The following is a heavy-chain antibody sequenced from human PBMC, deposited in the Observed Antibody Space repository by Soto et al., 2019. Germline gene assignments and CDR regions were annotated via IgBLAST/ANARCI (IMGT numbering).Heavy chain of an antibody. D-gene: IGHD3-22*01. CDR1: GGSFSGYY. CDR2: INHSGST. V-gene: IGHV4-34*01. CDR3: ARGTDYYDSSGSDY. Sequence: TSETLSLSCAVYGGSFSGYYWSWIRQPPGKGLEWIGEINHSGSTNYNPSLKSRVTISVDTSKNQFSLKLSSVTAADTAVYYCARGTDYYDSSGSDYWGQGTLVTVSS. J-gene: IGHJ4*02.